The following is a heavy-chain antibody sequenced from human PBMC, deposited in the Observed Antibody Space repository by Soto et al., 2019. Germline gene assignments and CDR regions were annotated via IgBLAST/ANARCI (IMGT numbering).Heavy chain of an antibody. V-gene: IGHV4-39*02. J-gene: IGHJ4*02. CDR3: ARGSSGYYPGPFDY. Sequence: KPSETLSLTCTVSGGSISSSSYYWGWIRQPPGKGLEWIGSIYYSGSTYYNPSLKSRVTISVDTSKNHFSLKLTSVTAADTAVYYCARGSSGYYPGPFDYWGQGTLVTVSS. D-gene: IGHD3-22*01. CDR1: GGSISSSSYY. CDR2: IYYSGST.